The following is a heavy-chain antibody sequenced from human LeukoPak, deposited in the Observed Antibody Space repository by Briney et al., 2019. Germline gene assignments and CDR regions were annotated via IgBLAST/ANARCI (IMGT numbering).Heavy chain of an antibody. D-gene: IGHD3-3*02. CDR1: GFTLSNYG. J-gene: IGHJ4*02. V-gene: IGHV3-30*02. Sequence: GGSLRLSCAASGFTLSNYGMHWVRQAPGKGLEWVTFIQYDGSNKYYADSVKGRFTISRDNSKNTLYLQMNSLRAEDTAVYYCAILADIFDYWGQGTLVTVSS. CDR2: IQYDGSNK. CDR3: AILADIFDY.